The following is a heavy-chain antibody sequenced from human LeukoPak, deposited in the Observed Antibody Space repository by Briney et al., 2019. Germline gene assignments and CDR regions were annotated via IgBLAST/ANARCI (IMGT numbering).Heavy chain of an antibody. CDR1: GYTFTSYD. Sequence: ASVKVSCKASGYTFTSYDINWVRQATGQGLEWMGWMNPSSGKTGYAQKFQGRISMTRNTSISTAYMELSSLRSEDTAVYYCARETPSGYFDYWGQGTLVTVSS. CDR2: MNPSSGKT. V-gene: IGHV1-8*01. CDR3: ARETPSGYFDY. J-gene: IGHJ4*02. D-gene: IGHD4-23*01.